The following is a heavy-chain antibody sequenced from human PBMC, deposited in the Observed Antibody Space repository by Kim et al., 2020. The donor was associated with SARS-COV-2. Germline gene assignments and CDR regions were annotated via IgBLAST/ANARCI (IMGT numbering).Heavy chain of an antibody. J-gene: IGHJ4*02. CDR2: INHSGST. V-gene: IGHV4-34*01. CDR3: ARVQLLWFGEERYFDY. Sequence: SETLSLTCAVYGGSFSGYYWSWIRQPPGKGLEWIGEINHSGSTNYNPSLKSRVTISVDTSKNQFSLKLSSVTAADTAVYYCARVQLLWFGEERYFDYWGQGTLVTVSS. D-gene: IGHD3-10*01. CDR1: GGSFSGYY.